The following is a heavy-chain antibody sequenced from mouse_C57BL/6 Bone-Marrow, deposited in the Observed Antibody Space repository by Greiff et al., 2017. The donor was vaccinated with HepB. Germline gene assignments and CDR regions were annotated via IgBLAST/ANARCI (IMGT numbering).Heavy chain of an antibody. Sequence: VMLVESGGGLVKPGGSLKLSCAASGFTFSSYAMSWVRQTPEKRLEWVATISDGGSYTYYPDNVKGRFTISRDNAKNNLYLQMSHLKSEDTAMYYCAREGYYFDYWGQGTTLTVSS. CDR1: GFTFSSYA. CDR3: AREGYYFDY. J-gene: IGHJ2*01. CDR2: ISDGGSYT. D-gene: IGHD3-2*02. V-gene: IGHV5-4*01.